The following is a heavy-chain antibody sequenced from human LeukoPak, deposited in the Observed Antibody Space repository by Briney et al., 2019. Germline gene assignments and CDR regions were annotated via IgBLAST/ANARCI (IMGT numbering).Heavy chain of an antibody. J-gene: IGHJ4*02. D-gene: IGHD1-7*01. CDR3: AKEGKTRNWNYYQAKPVY. CDR2: ITGSGGTT. CDR1: GFAFSNYG. V-gene: IGHV3-23*01. Sequence: GGSLRLSCAASGFAFSNYGMNWVRQAPGKGLEWVSGITGSGGTTYYADSVKGRFTISRDNSKNTLYLQMNSLRAEDTAVYYCAKEGKTRNWNYYQAKPVYWGQGTLVTVSS.